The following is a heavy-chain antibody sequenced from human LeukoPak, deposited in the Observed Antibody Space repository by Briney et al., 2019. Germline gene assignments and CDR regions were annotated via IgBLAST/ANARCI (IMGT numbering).Heavy chain of an antibody. J-gene: IGHJ5*02. Sequence: SETLSLTCTVSGGSISSGDYYWSWIRQPPGKGLEWIGYIYYSGSTYYNPSLKSRVTISVDTSKNQFSLKLSSVTAADTAVYYCAREHSGSYWFDPWGRGTLVTVSS. V-gene: IGHV4-30-4*01. D-gene: IGHD3-10*01. CDR1: GGSISSGDYY. CDR2: IYYSGST. CDR3: AREHSGSYWFDP.